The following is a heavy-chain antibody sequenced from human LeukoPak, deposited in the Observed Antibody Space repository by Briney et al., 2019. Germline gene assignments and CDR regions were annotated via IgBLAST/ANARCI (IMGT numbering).Heavy chain of an antibody. J-gene: IGHJ4*02. CDR1: GFTFNNYA. Sequence: GGSLRLSCAASGFTFNNYAMSWVRQAPGKGLGWISAITASGGDTYHADSVKGRFTISRDNSKSTLYLQMHSLRAEDTAVYYCAKGSSPSRPYYFDYWGQGTLVTVSS. CDR3: AKGSSPSRPYYFDY. D-gene: IGHD1-26*01. V-gene: IGHV3-23*01. CDR2: ITASGGDT.